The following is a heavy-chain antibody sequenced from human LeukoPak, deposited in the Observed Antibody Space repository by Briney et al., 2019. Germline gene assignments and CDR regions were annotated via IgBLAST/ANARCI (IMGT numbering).Heavy chain of an antibody. CDR2: ISGGGGSK. Sequence: PGGSLRLSRSASGLTFSSYAMSWVRQAPGKGLEWVSAISGGGGSKYYADSVKGRFTISRDNSKNTLYLQMNSLRAEDTAVYYCARGGEQGLFDYWGQGTLVTVSS. J-gene: IGHJ4*02. CDR1: GLTFSSYA. D-gene: IGHD2-21*01. V-gene: IGHV3-23*01. CDR3: ARGGEQGLFDY.